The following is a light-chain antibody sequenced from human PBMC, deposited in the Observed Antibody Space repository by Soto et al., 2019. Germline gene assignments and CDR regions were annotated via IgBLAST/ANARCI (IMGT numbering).Light chain of an antibody. CDR1: QSISTW. V-gene: IGKV1-5*01. Sequence: DIQLTQFPFTLSASVGDRVTITCRASQSISTWLAWYQQKPGMAPKLLIYDASSLQSGVPSRFSGSGSGTLFTLTISRLEPEDFAVYYCQQYGPSRTFGQGTKVEIK. CDR3: QQYGPSRT. J-gene: IGKJ1*01. CDR2: DAS.